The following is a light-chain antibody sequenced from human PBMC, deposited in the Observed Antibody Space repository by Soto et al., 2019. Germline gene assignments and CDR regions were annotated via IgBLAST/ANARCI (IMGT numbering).Light chain of an antibody. CDR3: LQYHNLWA. CDR2: RAS. CDR1: QNIYYN. V-gene: IGKV3-15*01. J-gene: IGKJ1*01. Sequence: ILMTQSPATVSVSPGESATLSCRASQNIYYNVAWYQHRPGQAPRLLIYRASPRAPGVPARFSGSGSGTEFTLTISSLQPEDITVYSCLQYHNLWAFGQGTKVEI.